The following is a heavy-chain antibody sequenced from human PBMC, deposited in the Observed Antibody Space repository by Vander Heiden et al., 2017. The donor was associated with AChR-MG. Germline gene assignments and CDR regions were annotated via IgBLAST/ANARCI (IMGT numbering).Heavy chain of an antibody. D-gene: IGHD2-15*01. Sequence: EVQLLESGGDLVQPGGSLRLSCAASGFTFISYAMTWVRQAPGKGLEWVSSVTGSGDTTYHADSVKGRFTISRDNSKNTLYLQMNSLRAEDRGVYYCAKDTSRGVVDWGQGTLVTVSS. CDR3: AKDTSRGVVD. CDR2: VTGSGDTT. CDR1: GFTFISYA. J-gene: IGHJ4*02. V-gene: IGHV3-23*01.